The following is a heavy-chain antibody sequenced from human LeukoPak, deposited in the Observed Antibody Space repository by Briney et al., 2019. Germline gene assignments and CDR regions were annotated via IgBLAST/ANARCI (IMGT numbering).Heavy chain of an antibody. J-gene: IGHJ4*02. CDR3: ARGPKIAFIVVGTDGVIDY. V-gene: IGHV1-8*01. Sequence: GASVKVSCKASGYTFTSYDINWVRQATGQGLEWMGWMNPNSGNTGYAQKFQGRVTMTRNTSISTAYMELSSLRSEDTAVYYCARGPKIAFIVVGTDGVIDYWGQGTLVTVSS. CDR1: GYTFTSYD. CDR2: MNPNSGNT. D-gene: IGHD2-15*01.